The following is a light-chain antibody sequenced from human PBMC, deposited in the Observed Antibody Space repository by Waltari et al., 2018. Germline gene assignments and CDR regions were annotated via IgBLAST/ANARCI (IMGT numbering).Light chain of an antibody. V-gene: IGLV1-36*01. CDR2: YDD. CDR3: AAGDDSLNAVV. J-gene: IGLJ2*01. Sequence: QSVLTQPPSVSEAPRQRVTISCSGSSSNIGNNAVNGYQRLPGKAPKLLIYYDDRLPSGVSARFSGSKSGTSASMAIGVLLSEDEGDYYCAAGDDSLNAVVFGGGTKLTVL. CDR1: SSNIGNNA.